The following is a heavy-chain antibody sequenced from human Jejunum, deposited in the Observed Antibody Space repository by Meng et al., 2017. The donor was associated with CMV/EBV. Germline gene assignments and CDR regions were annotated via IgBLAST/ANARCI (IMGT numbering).Heavy chain of an antibody. V-gene: IGHV3-7*01. CDR2: IKQDGSAT. D-gene: IGHD2-15*01. CDR1: GFTYRNFG. J-gene: IGHJ4*02. CDR3: VREDIVVFDY. Sequence: CAFSGFTYRNFGMSWVRQSPGRGLEWVANIKQDGSATYYADSVKGRFTISRDNAKNSLYLQMDNLRADDTAVYYCVREDIVVFDYWGQGTLVTVSS.